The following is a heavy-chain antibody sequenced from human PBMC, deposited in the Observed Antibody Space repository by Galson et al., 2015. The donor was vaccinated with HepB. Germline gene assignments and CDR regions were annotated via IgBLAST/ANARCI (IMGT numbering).Heavy chain of an antibody. V-gene: IGHV3-30*03. CDR1: GFTFSSYG. CDR2: ISYDGSNK. J-gene: IGHJ4*02. CDR3: ARRGTMITFGGVIAEYYFDY. Sequence: SLRLSCAASGFTFSSYGMHWVRQAPGKGLEWVAVISYDGSNKYYADSVKGRFTISRDNSKNTLYLQMDSLRAENTAVYYCARRGTMITFGGVIAEYYFDYWGQGTLVTVSS. D-gene: IGHD3-16*02.